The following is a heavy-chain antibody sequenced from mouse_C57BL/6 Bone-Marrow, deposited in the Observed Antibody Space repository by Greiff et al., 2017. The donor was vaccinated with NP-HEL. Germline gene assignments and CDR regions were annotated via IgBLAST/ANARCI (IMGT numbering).Heavy chain of an antibody. V-gene: IGHV1-82*01. D-gene: IGHD3-2*02. Sequence: VQLQQSGPELVKPGASVKISCKASGYALSSSWMNWVKQRPGKGLEWIGRIYPGDGDTNYNGKFKGKATLTADKSSSTAYMQLSSLTSEDSAVYFCARFQLRLGDYWGQGTTLTVSS. CDR2: IYPGDGDT. CDR3: ARFQLRLGDY. CDR1: GYALSSSW. J-gene: IGHJ2*01.